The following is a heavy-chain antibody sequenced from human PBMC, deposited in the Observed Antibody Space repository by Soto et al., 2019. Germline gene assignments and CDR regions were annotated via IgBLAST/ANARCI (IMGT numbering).Heavy chain of an antibody. V-gene: IGHV1-46*01. CDR2: INPSGGST. D-gene: IGHD6-19*01. CDR3: ARDVSSGWYGE. Sequence: GASVKVSCKASGYTFTSYYMHWVRQAPGQGLEWMGIINPSGGSTSYAQKFQGRVTMTRDTSTSTVYMELSSLRSEDTAVCYCARDVSSGWYGEWGQGTLVTVSS. J-gene: IGHJ4*02. CDR1: GYTFTSYY.